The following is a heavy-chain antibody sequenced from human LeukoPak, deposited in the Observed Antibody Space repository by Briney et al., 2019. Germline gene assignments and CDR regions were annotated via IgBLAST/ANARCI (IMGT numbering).Heavy chain of an antibody. D-gene: IGHD2-15*01. J-gene: IGHJ4*02. CDR2: IYYTGIT. CDR1: GGSITTNNYY. V-gene: IGHV4-39*01. Sequence: SETLSLTCTVSGGSITTNNYYWGWIRQPPGQGLEWIGTIYYTGITNYNPSLKSRVTISVDTSKNEFSLKLSSVTAADAAVFYCATQLGGSRRIDSWGQGALVTVSS. CDR3: ATQLGGSRRIDS.